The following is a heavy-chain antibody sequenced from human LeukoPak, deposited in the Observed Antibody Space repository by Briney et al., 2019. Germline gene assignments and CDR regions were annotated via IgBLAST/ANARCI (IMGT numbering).Heavy chain of an antibody. D-gene: IGHD1-26*01. CDR3: TSPIVGAPPKTDY. CDR2: IRSKANSYAT. J-gene: IGHJ4*02. V-gene: IGHV3-73*01. CDR1: GFTFSGSA. Sequence: GGSLRLSCAASGFTFSGSAKHWVRQASGKGLEWVGRIRSKANSYATAYAASVKGRFTISRDDSKNTAYLQMNSLKTEDTAVYYCTSPIVGAPPKTDYWGQGTLVTVSS.